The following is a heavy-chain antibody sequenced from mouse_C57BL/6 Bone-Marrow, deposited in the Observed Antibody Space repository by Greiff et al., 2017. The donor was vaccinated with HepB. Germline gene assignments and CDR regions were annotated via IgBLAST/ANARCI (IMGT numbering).Heavy chain of an antibody. CDR2: IHPKSGST. D-gene: IGHD3-2*02. CDR3: ARPAQVSFAY. CDR1: GYTFTSYW. J-gene: IGHJ3*01. Sequence: VQLQQPGAELVKPGASVKLSCKASGYTFTSYWMHWVKQRPGQGLEWIGMIHPKSGSTNYNEKFKSKATLTVDKSSSTAYMQLSSLTSEDSAVYYCARPAQVSFAYWGQGTLVTVSA. V-gene: IGHV1-64*01.